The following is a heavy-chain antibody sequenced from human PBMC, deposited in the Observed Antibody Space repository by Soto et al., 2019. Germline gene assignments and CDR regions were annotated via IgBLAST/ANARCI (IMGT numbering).Heavy chain of an antibody. CDR2: ISYDGSNK. V-gene: IGHV3-30*18. Sequence: PGGSLRLSCAASGFTFSSYGMHWVRQAPGKGLEWVAVISYDGSNKYYADSVKGRFTISRDNSKNTLYLQMNSLRAEDTAVYYCAKFNYGGPYYYYYYGMDVWGQGTTVTVSS. CDR1: GFTFSSYG. D-gene: IGHD4-17*01. J-gene: IGHJ6*02. CDR3: AKFNYGGPYYYYYYGMDV.